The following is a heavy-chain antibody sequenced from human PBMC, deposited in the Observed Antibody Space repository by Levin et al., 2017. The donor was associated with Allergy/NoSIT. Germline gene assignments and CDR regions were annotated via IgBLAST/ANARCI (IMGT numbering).Heavy chain of an antibody. Sequence: GGSLRLSCEASGFPFSAYWMSWVRQAPGKRLEWVANINLDGSEEYYVDSVKGRFTISRDNAKDSVYLQMNSLRAEDTAVYYCARVYCGGGRCDSYFDYWGRGALVTVSS. CDR3: ARVYCGGGRCDSYFDY. V-gene: IGHV3-7*01. D-gene: IGHD2-15*01. J-gene: IGHJ4*02. CDR1: GFPFSAYW. CDR2: INLDGSEE.